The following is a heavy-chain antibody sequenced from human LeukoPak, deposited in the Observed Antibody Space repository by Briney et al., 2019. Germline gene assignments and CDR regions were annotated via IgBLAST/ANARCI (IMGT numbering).Heavy chain of an antibody. CDR2: IYSGGST. Sequence: PGGSLRLSCAASGFTFSSYAMSWVCQAPGKGLEWVSVIYSGGSTYYADSVKGRFTISRDNSKNTLYLQMNSLRAEDTAVYYCARDPLVGATDGDYWGQGTLVTVSS. CDR3: ARDPLVGATDGDY. V-gene: IGHV3-53*01. CDR1: GFTFSSYA. D-gene: IGHD1-26*01. J-gene: IGHJ4*02.